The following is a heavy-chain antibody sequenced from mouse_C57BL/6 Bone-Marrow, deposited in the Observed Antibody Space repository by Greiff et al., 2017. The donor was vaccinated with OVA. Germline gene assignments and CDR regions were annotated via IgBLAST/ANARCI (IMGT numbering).Heavy chain of an antibody. J-gene: IGHJ1*03. D-gene: IGHD2-3*01. Sequence: EVQRVESGGGLVQPKGSLKLSCAASGSSFNTYAMNWVRQAPGKGLEWVARIRSKSNNYATYYADSVKDRFTISRDDSESMLYLQMNNLKTEDTAMYYCVRHDVYWYFDVWGTGTTVTVSS. CDR2: IRSKSNNYAT. V-gene: IGHV10-1*01. CDR3: VRHDVYWYFDV. CDR1: GSSFNTYA.